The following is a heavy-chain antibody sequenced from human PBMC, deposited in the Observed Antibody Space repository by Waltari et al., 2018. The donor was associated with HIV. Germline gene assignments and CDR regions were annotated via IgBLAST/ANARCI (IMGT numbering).Heavy chain of an antibody. J-gene: IGHJ4*02. CDR3: ARAEG. Sequence: QVQLVESGGGVVQPGRSLRPPWAASGFNFRSYAMHWVRQAPGKGLEWVAVISYDGSNKYYADSVKGRFTISRDNSKNTLYLQMNSLRAEDTAVYYCARAEGWGQGTLVTVSS. CDR1: GFNFRSYA. V-gene: IGHV3-30*04. CDR2: ISYDGSNK.